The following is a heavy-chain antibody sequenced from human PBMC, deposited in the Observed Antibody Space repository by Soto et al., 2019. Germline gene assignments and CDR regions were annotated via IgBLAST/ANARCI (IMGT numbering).Heavy chain of an antibody. V-gene: IGHV4-39*07. CDR3: ARLGVGSGWYWFDP. CDR2: IYYSGST. D-gene: IGHD6-19*01. CDR1: GGSISSSSYY. J-gene: IGHJ5*02. Sequence: SETLSLTCTVSGGSISSSSYYWGWIRQPPGKGLEWIGYIYYSGSTNYNPSLKSRVTISVDTSKNQFSLKLSSVTAADTAVYYCARLGVGSGWYWFDPWGQGTLVTVSS.